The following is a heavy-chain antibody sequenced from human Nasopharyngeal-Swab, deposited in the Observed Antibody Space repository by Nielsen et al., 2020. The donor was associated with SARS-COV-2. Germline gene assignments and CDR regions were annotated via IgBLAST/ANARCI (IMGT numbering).Heavy chain of an antibody. CDR2: IIPIFGTA. CDR1: GGTFSSYA. V-gene: IGHV1-69*06. CDR3: ARGRYDSSGSGDY. J-gene: IGHJ4*02. Sequence: SVKVSCKASGGTFSSYAISWVRQAPGQGLEWMGGIIPIFGTANYAQKFQGRVAITADKSTSTAYMELSSLRSEDTAVYYCARGRYDSSGSGDYWGQGTLVTVSS. D-gene: IGHD3-22*01.